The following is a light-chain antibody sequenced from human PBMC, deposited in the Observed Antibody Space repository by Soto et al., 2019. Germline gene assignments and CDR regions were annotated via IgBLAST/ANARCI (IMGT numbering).Light chain of an antibody. CDR1: QSVSSSY. CDR3: QQHGTSPIT. CDR2: GAS. J-gene: IGKJ5*01. Sequence: EVVMTQSPATLSVSPGERATLPCRASQSVSSSYLAWYQQKPGQAPRLLIYGASSRATGIPDRFSGSGSGTDFTLTISRLEPEDFAVYYCQQHGTSPITFGQGTRLEI. V-gene: IGKV3-20*01.